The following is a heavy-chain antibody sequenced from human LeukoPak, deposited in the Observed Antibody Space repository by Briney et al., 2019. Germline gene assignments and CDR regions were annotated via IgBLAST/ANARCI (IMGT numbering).Heavy chain of an antibody. V-gene: IGHV3-23*01. Sequence: GGSLRLSCLTSGFTFSTNAMSWVRQAPGKGLEWISGISGSGASTYYADSVTGRFTISRDNSRNTLYLQMNSLRGDDTAVYYCARLVGATDYWGQGTLVTVSS. D-gene: IGHD1-26*01. J-gene: IGHJ4*02. CDR2: ISGSGAST. CDR3: ARLVGATDY. CDR1: GFTFSTNA.